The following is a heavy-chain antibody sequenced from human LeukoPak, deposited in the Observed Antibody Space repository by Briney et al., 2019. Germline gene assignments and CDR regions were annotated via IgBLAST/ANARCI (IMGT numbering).Heavy chain of an antibody. V-gene: IGHV1-69*05. J-gene: IGHJ4*02. CDR2: ISPIFGTA. D-gene: IGHD4-23*01. Sequence: ASVTVSCKASGGTFSSYAISWVRQAPGQGLEWMGGISPIFGTANYAQKFHCRVTITTDESTSTAYMALSSLTSADTDVYYCARSGRLRWYNYYDYWGQGTLVTVSS. CDR1: GGTFSSYA. CDR3: ARSGRLRWYNYYDY.